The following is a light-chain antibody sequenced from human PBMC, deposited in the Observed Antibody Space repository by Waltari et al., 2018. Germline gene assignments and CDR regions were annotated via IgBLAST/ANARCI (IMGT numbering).Light chain of an antibody. Sequence: EIVMTPNPPPLFLPPGPPAPLSCRSSPSLPKIYGKTYLFCYVQKPGQPPQLLIHEVSNRFSGVPDRLSGSGSGTDFTLKISRVEAEDVGVYYCMQSTQLPLAFGQGTKVEIK. CDR1: PSLPKIYGKTY. J-gene: IGKJ1*01. V-gene: IGKV2D-29*01. CDR3: MQSTQLPLA. CDR2: EVS.